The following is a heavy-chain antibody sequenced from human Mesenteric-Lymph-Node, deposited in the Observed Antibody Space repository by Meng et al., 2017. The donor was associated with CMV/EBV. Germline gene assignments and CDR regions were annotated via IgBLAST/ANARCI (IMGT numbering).Heavy chain of an antibody. CDR3: ARRLDDFWRGYPFDY. CDR2: IYHSRGT. Sequence: SGGSISSSNWWSWVRQSPGKGLEWIGEIYHSRGTYYNPSLKSRVTVSVDKSKNQFSLKLSSVTAADTAVYYCARRLDDFWRGYPFDYWGQGTLVTVSS. J-gene: IGHJ4*02. CDR1: GGSISSSNW. V-gene: IGHV4-4*02. D-gene: IGHD3-3*01.